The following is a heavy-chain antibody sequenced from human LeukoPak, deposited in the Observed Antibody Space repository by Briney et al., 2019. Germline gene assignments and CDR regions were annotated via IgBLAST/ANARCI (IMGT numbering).Heavy chain of an antibody. CDR2: IWYDGSNK. D-gene: IGHD1-26*01. V-gene: IGHV3-33*06. J-gene: IGHJ3*02. CDR3: AKALVGATVAFDI. Sequence: PGGSLRLSCAASGFTFSSYGMHWVRQAPGKGLEWVAVIWYDGSNKYYADSVKGRFTISRDNSKNTLYLQMNSLRAEDTVVYYCAKALVGATVAFDIWGQGTMVTVSS. CDR1: GFTFSSYG.